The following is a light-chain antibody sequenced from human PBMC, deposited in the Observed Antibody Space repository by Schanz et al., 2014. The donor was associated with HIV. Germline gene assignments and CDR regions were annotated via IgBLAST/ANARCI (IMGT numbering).Light chain of an antibody. CDR3: NSFTTSNTCV. V-gene: IGLV2-14*02. CDR1: SNDVGTTNR. J-gene: IGLJ3*02. Sequence: QSALTQPASVSGSPGQSITISCTGTSNDVGTTNRVSWYQQHPDKAPKLIIYEVTERPPGVSNRFSGSKSGNTASLTISGLQADDEADYYCNSFTTSNTCVFGGGTKLTVL. CDR2: EVT.